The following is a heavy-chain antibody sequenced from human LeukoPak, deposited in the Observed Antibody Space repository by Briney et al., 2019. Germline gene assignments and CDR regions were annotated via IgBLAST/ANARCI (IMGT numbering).Heavy chain of an antibody. V-gene: IGHV1-46*01. J-gene: IGHJ4*02. CDR1: GYTVTSYY. D-gene: IGHD3-22*01. CDR3: ARDPPDSSESNYDSSGYR. CDR2: LNPSGGSS. Sequence: ASVKVSCKASGYTVTSYYMHWVRQAPGQGLEWMAILNPSGGSSNYAQKFQGRATLTRATSTGTAYMELSSLRSEDTAVYYCARDPPDSSESNYDSSGYRWGQGTLVTVSS.